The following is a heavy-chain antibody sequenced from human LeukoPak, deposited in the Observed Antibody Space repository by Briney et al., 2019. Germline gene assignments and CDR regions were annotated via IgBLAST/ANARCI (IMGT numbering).Heavy chain of an antibody. CDR2: IYYSGST. CDR1: GGSISSSSYY. J-gene: IGHJ4*02. D-gene: IGHD6-13*01. CDR3: ARDHGQQLVRGAGYFDY. Sequence: SETLSLTCTVSGGSISSSSYYWGWIRQPPGKGLEWIGSIYYSGSTYYNPSLKSRVTISVDTSKNQFSLKLSSVTAADTAVYYCARDHGQQLVRGAGYFDYWGQGTLVTVSS. V-gene: IGHV4-39*02.